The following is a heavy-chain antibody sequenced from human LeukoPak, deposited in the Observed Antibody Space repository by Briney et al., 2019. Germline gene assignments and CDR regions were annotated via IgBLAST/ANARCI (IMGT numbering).Heavy chain of an antibody. Sequence: SETLSLTCTVSGGSISSYYWSWIRQPPGKELEWIGYIYYSGSTNYNPSLKSRVTISVDTSKNQFSLKLSSVTAADTAVYYCARGGYDFWSGLSTTNWFDPWGQGTLVTVSS. CDR3: ARGGYDFWSGLSTTNWFDP. CDR1: GGSISSYY. J-gene: IGHJ5*02. CDR2: IYYSGST. D-gene: IGHD3-3*01. V-gene: IGHV4-59*01.